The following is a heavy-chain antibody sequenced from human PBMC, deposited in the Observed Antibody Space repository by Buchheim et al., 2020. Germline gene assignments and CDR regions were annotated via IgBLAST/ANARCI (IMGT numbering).Heavy chain of an antibody. V-gene: IGHV3-74*01. D-gene: IGHD3-3*01. J-gene: IGHJ6*02. CDR1: GFTFSSYW. Sequence: EVQLVESGGGLVQPGGSLRLSCAASGFTFSSYWMHWVRQAPGKGLVWVSRINSDGSSTSYADSVKGRFTISRDNAKNTLYLQMNSLRAEDMAVYYCAKDLRRAAEGDDFWSGYYAEEGSRGYYYGMDVWGQGTT. CDR3: AKDLRRAAEGDDFWSGYYAEEGSRGYYYGMDV. CDR2: INSDGSST.